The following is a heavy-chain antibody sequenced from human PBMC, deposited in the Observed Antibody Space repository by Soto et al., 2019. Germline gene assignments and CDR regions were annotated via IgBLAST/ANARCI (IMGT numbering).Heavy chain of an antibody. Sequence: PSETLSLTCTVSGGSISSYYWSWIRQPAGKGLEWIGRIYTSGSTNYNPSLKSRVTMSVDTSKNQFSLKLSSVTAADTAVYYCARDPGSYWAGEYGMDVWGQGTTVTVSS. D-gene: IGHD3-10*01. J-gene: IGHJ6*02. CDR1: GGSISSYY. CDR2: IYTSGST. V-gene: IGHV4-4*07. CDR3: ARDPGSYWAGEYGMDV.